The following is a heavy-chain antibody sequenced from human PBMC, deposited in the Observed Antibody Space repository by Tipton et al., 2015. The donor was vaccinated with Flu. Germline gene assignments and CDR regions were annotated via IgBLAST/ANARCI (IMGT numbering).Heavy chain of an antibody. Sequence: LRLSCDVSGASISSTTYYWGWIRQSPGKGLEWIGEVNHSGGTNYNPSLKGRVTISLDTSKNHFSLELSSVTAADTAVYYCAGTMLVTPDAFDVWGQGTMVTVSS. CDR2: VNHSGGT. V-gene: IGHV4-34*01. J-gene: IGHJ3*01. D-gene: IGHD4-23*01. CDR1: GASISSTTYY. CDR3: AGTMLVTPDAFDV.